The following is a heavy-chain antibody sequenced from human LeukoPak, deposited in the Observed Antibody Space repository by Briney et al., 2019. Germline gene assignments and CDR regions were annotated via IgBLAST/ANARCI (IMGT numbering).Heavy chain of an antibody. CDR2: IYYSGST. V-gene: IGHV4-59*01. J-gene: IGHJ6*02. D-gene: IGHD6-6*01. Sequence: SETLSLTCTVPGGSISSYYWSWIRQPPGKGLEWIGYIYYSGSTNYNPSLKSRVTISVDTSKNQFSLKLSSVTAADTAVYYCARDGAAARPDDGMDVWGQGTTVTVSS. CDR3: ARDGAAARPDDGMDV. CDR1: GGSISSYY.